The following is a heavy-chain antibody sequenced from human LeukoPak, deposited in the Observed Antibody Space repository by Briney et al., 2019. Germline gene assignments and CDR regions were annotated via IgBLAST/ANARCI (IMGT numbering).Heavy chain of an antibody. D-gene: IGHD2-15*01. Sequence: GASVKVSCKASGGTFSSYAISWVRQAPGQGLEWMGGIIPIFGTANYAQKFQGRVTITTDESTSTAYMELSSLRSEDTAVYYCARGGVGGYCSGGSCYLPFDYWGQGTLVTVSS. CDR2: IIPIFGTA. V-gene: IGHV1-69*05. CDR3: ARGGVGGYCSGGSCYLPFDY. J-gene: IGHJ4*02. CDR1: GGTFSSYA.